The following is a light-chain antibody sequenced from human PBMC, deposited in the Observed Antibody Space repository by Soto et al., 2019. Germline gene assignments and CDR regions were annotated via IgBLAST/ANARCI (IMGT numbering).Light chain of an antibody. J-gene: IGKJ2*01. CDR3: EQYDSSPYT. CDR2: GAS. CDR1: QSVSSTH. V-gene: IGKV3-20*01. Sequence: ETVLTQSQGTLSLSPGERATLSCRASQSVSSTHLAWYQHKPGQAPRLLIYGASIRETGIPDTFSGSGSGTEFTLTISRLEPEDFAVYYCEQYDSSPYTFGQGTKLETK.